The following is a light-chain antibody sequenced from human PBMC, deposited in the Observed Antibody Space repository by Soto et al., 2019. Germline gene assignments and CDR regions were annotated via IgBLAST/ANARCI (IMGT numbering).Light chain of an antibody. CDR2: KAS. CDR1: QNIRNW. J-gene: IGKJ5*01. V-gene: IGKV1-5*03. CDR3: QQANSFPIT. Sequence: DIQMTQSPSTLSASVGDSVTISCRASQNIRNWLAWYQQKPGKAPNPLIYKASSLESGVPSRFSGSGSGTEFTLTISSLQPDDFATYYCQQANSFPITFGQGTRLEIK.